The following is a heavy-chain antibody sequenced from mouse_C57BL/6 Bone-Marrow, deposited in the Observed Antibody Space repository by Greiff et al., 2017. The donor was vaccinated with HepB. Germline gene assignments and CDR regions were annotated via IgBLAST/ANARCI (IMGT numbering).Heavy chain of an antibody. CDR1: GYTFTSYW. J-gene: IGHJ2*01. CDR2: IHPNSGST. V-gene: IGHV1-64*01. D-gene: IGHD3-2*02. Sequence: QVQLQQPGAELVKPGASVKLSCKASGYTFTSYWMHWVKQRPGQGLEWIGMIHPNSGSTNYNEKFKSKATLTVDKSSSTAYMQLRSLTSEDSAVYYCAKRKGTAQAHYFDYWGQGTTLTVSS. CDR3: AKRKGTAQAHYFDY.